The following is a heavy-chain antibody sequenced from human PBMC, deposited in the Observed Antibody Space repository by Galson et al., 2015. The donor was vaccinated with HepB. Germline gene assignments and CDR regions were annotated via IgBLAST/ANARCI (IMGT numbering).Heavy chain of an antibody. V-gene: IGHV3-30-3*01. CDR1: GFTFSSYA. CDR2: ITYDGSNT. D-gene: IGHD6-13*01. CDR3: ARDFSSRPLIVH. J-gene: IGHJ4*02. Sequence: SLRLSCAASGFTFSSYAMRWVRQAPGKGLEWVAVITYDGSNTYYADSVKGRFTISRDNSKNTLYLQMNSLRAEDTAVYYCARDFSSRPLIVHWGQGTLVTVSS.